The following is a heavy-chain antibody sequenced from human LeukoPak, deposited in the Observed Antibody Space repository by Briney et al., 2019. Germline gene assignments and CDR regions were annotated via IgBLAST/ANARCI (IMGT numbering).Heavy chain of an antibody. V-gene: IGHV4-34*01. CDR2: INHSGST. CDR1: GGSFSGYY. D-gene: IGHD6-13*01. Sequence: PSETLSLTCAVYGGSFSGYYWSWIRQPPGKGLEWIGEINHSGSTNYNPSLKSRVTISVDTSKNQFSLKLSSVTAADTAVYYCARAAAGSYYYYGMDVWGQGTTVTVSS. CDR3: ARAAAGSYYYYGMDV. J-gene: IGHJ6*02.